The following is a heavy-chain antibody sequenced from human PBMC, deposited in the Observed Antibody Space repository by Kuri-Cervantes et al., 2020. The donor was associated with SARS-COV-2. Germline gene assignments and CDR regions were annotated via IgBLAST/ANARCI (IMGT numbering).Heavy chain of an antibody. CDR1: GFTFSNAW. CDR3: TTGYDSSGYYPPDAFDI. V-gene: IGHV3-15*01. D-gene: IGHD3-22*01. CDR2: IKSKTDGGTT. Sequence: GESLKIFCAASGFTFSNAWMSWVRQAPGKGLEWVGRIKSKTDGGTTDYAAPVKGRFTISRDDSKNTLYLQMNSLKTEDTAVYYCTTGYDSSGYYPPDAFDIWGQGTMVTVSS. J-gene: IGHJ3*02.